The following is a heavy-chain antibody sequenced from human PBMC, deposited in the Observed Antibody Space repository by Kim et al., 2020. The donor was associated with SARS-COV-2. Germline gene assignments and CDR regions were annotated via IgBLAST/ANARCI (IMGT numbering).Heavy chain of an antibody. V-gene: IGHV3-11*01. CDR3: ARVYHSSRSSLSDY. J-gene: IGHJ4*02. D-gene: IGHD6-13*01. Sequence: ADPVKGRFTISRDNAKNSLYLQMNSLRAEDTAVYYCARVYHSSRSSLSDYWGQGTLVTVSS.